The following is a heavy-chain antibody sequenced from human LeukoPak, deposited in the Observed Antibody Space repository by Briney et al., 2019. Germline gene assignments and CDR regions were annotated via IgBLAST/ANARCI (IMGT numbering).Heavy chain of an antibody. CDR1: GGSISRYY. J-gene: IGHJ6*02. Sequence: SETLSLTCTVSGGSISRYYWSWIRQPPGKGLEWMGYIYYSGSTNYNPSLKSRVTISVDTSKNQFSLKLRSVTAADTAVYYCARSWGDCSSTSCPSPYYYYGMDVWGQGTTVTVSS. CDR3: ARSWGDCSSTSCPSPYYYYGMDV. CDR2: IYYSGST. D-gene: IGHD2-2*01. V-gene: IGHV4-59*01.